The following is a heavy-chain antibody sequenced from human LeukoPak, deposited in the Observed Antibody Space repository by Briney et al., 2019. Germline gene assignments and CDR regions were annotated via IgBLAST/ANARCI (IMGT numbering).Heavy chain of an antibody. J-gene: IGHJ6*02. CDR3: ARQDTSYYGMDV. Sequence: PSETLSFTCTVSGGSISSGGYYWSWIRQHPGKGLEWIGSIYYSGSTYYNPSLKSRVTISVDTSKNQFSLKLSSVTAADTAVYYCARQDTSYYGMDVWGQGTTVTVSS. V-gene: IGHV4-39*01. CDR2: IYYSGST. D-gene: IGHD5-18*01. CDR1: GGSISSGGYY.